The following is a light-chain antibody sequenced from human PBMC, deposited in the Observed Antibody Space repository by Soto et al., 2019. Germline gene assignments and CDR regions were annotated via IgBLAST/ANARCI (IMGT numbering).Light chain of an antibody. CDR2: EVT. J-gene: IGLJ3*02. Sequence: QSVLTQPASVSGSPGQSITISCTGTSSDIGGYNYVSWYQHHPGKAPKLIIYEVTYRPSEVSNRFSGSKSGNTASLTISGLQAEDEADYYCSSYTSITTWVFGGGTQLTVL. V-gene: IGLV2-14*01. CDR3: SSYTSITTWV. CDR1: SSDIGGYNY.